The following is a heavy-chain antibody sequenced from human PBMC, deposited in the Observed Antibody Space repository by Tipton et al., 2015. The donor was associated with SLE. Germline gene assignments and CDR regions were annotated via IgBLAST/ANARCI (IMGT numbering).Heavy chain of an antibody. Sequence: GSLRLSCAASGFTFIGHAMTWVRQAPGKGLEWVSFLYSGGSSYYAASVRGRFTISRDNAKKSVYLQMNSLRAEDTAVYYCARGKYYFDYWGQGALVTVSS. J-gene: IGHJ4*02. V-gene: IGHV3-23*03. CDR2: LYSGGSS. CDR1: GFTFIGHA. D-gene: IGHD2/OR15-2a*01. CDR3: ARGKYYFDY.